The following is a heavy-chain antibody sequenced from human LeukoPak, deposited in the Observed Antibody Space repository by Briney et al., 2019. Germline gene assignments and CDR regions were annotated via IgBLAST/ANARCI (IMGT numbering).Heavy chain of an antibody. CDR1: GFTFSSYG. D-gene: IGHD3-9*01. V-gene: IGHV3-30*02. CDR3: AKDGYYDILTGYPYPFWFDY. J-gene: IGHJ4*02. CDR2: IRYDGSNK. Sequence: GGSLRLSCAASGFTFSSYGMHWVRQAPGKGLEWVAFIRYDGSNKYYADSVKGRFTISRDNSKNTLYLQMNSLRAEDTAVYYCAKDGYYDILTGYPYPFWFDYWGQGTLVTVSS.